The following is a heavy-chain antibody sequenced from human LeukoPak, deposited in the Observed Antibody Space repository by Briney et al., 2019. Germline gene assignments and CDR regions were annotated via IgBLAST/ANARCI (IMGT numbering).Heavy chain of an antibody. J-gene: IGHJ4*02. Sequence: GGSLRLSCAASGFTFSWYWMSWVRQAPGKGLEWVSVIYSDGSTYYADSVKGRFTISRDNSKNTLYLQMNSLRAEDTAVYYCARTRDWGQGTLVTVSS. CDR3: ARTRD. CDR1: GFTFSWYW. CDR2: IYSDGST. V-gene: IGHV3-66*01.